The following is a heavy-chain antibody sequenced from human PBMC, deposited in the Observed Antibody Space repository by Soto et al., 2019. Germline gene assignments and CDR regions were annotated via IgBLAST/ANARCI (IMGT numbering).Heavy chain of an antibody. D-gene: IGHD2-2*01. Sequence: QVQLVQSGAEVKKPGSSVKVSCKASGGTFSSYTISWVRQAPGQGLEWMGRIIPILGIANYAQKFQGRVTITAYKSTSTAYMELSSLRSEDTAVYYCARVPTIVVVPAAATYYYMDVWGKGTTVTVSS. V-gene: IGHV1-69*02. J-gene: IGHJ6*03. CDR2: IIPILGIA. CDR1: GGTFSSYT. CDR3: ARVPTIVVVPAAATYYYMDV.